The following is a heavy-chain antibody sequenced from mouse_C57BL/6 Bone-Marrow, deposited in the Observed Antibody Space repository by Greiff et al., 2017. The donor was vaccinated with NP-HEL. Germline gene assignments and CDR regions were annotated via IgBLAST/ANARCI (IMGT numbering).Heavy chain of an antibody. J-gene: IGHJ1*03. CDR3: ARGSYEWYFDV. CDR1: GFTFSDYY. Sequence: EVKLVESEGGLVQPGSSMKLSCTASGFTFSDYYMAWVRQVPEKGLEWVANINYDGSSTYYLDSLKSRFIISRDNAKNILYLQMSSLKSEDTATYYCARGSYEWYFDVWGTGTTVTVSS. D-gene: IGHD1-1*01. CDR2: INYDGSST. V-gene: IGHV5-16*01.